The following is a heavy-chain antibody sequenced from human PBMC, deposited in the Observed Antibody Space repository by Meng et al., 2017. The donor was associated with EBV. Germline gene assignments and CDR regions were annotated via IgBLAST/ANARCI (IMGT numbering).Heavy chain of an antibody. CDR3: AKGLLKSYLVYY. J-gene: IGHJ4*02. Sequence: DVHVLESGEGLSQPGGSLRWTCAASGCTCISYAMSGVRQAPGKGLDVVSDISWSGGSTYYADSVKGRFTITRDNSKNTQYLQMNSLRAEDTAVYYCAKGLLKSYLVYYWGQGTLVTVSS. CDR1: GCTCISYA. CDR2: ISWSGGST. V-gene: IGHV3-23*01. D-gene: IGHD1-26*01.